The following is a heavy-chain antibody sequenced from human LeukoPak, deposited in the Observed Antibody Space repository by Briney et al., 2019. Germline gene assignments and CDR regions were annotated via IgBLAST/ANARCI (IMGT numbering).Heavy chain of an antibody. CDR2: INMYTADP. Sequence: ASVKVSCKASGYTFIRYAINWLRQVPGQGLEWMGWINMYTADPAYAQGFTERFVFSLDTSVSTAYLEISNLKAEDTAVYYCARHDNDDDFDYWGQGTLVTVSS. CDR3: ARHDNDDDFDY. CDR1: GYTFIRYA. J-gene: IGHJ4*02. D-gene: IGHD3-16*01. V-gene: IGHV7-4-1*02.